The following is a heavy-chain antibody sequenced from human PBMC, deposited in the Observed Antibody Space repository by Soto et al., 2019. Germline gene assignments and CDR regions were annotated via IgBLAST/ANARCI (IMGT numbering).Heavy chain of an antibody. D-gene: IGHD2-8*01. J-gene: IGHJ4*02. V-gene: IGHV3-30-3*01. Sequence: GGSLRLSFAASGFTFSSYAMPWLRQAPGKGLEWVAVISYDGSNKYYADSVKGRFTISRDNSKNTLYLQMNSLRAEDTAVYYCERDAGGDIVLMVYAIPTGSLVDYWSQGTLVTVSS. CDR3: ERDAGGDIVLMVYAIPTGSLVDY. CDR1: GFTFSSYA. CDR2: ISYDGSNK.